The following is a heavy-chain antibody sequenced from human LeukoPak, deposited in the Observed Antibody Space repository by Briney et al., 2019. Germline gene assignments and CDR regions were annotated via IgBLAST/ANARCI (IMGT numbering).Heavy chain of an antibody. CDR3: ARRGVPDALNWFDP. V-gene: IGHV1-18*01. J-gene: IGHJ5*02. CDR2: ISAYNGNT. CDR1: GYTFTNYG. D-gene: IGHD2-2*01. Sequence: ASVKVSCKTSGYTFTNYGITWVRQAPGQGIEWMGWISAYNGNTNYAQKLQGRVTMTTDTSTTTVYMELRSLRSDDTAVYFCARRGVPDALNWFDPWGQGTLVTVSS.